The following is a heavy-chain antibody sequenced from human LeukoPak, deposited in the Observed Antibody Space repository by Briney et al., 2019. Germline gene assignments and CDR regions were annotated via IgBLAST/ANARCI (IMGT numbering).Heavy chain of an antibody. CDR3: AKDGYLIVVPAASR. CDR1: GFTLSTYA. J-gene: IGHJ4*02. D-gene: IGHD2-2*01. V-gene: IGHV3-23*01. Sequence: PGGSLRLSCAASGFTLSTYAMSWVRHPPGKVLEWVSAISGSGGSTYYAASVKGRFTISRDNSKNTLYLQMNSLRAEDTAVYYCAKDGYLIVVPAASRWGQGTLVTVSS. CDR2: ISGSGGST.